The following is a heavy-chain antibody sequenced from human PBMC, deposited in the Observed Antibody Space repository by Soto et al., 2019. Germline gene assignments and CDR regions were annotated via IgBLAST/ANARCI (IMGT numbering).Heavy chain of an antibody. CDR2: INHSGST. Sequence: SETLSLTCAVYGGSFSGYYWSWIRQPPGKGLEWIGEINHSGSTNYNPSLKSRVTISVDTSKNQFSLKLSSVTAADTAVYYCARVTYYGSGSYYVFDYWGQGTLVTVSS. CDR1: GGSFSGYY. J-gene: IGHJ4*02. CDR3: ARVTYYGSGSYYVFDY. D-gene: IGHD3-10*01. V-gene: IGHV4-34*01.